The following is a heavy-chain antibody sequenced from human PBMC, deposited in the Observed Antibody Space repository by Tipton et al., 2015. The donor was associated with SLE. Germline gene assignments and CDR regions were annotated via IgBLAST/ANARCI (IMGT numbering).Heavy chain of an antibody. V-gene: IGHV4-39*07. CDR2: MYFSGNT. CDR1: GGSISESTYS. CDR3: ARDPKY. J-gene: IGHJ4*02. Sequence: TLSLTCTVSGGSISESTYSWDWIRQAPGKGLEWIGSMYFSGNTCYNPFLRSRVTISADTSKNQFSLKLTSVTAADTAVYYCARDPKYWGQGTLVIVSS.